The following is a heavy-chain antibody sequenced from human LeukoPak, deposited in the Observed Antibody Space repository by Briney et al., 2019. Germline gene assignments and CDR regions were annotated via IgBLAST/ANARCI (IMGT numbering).Heavy chain of an antibody. CDR2: ISYDGSNK. D-gene: IGHD3-22*01. V-gene: IGHV3-30*18. CDR1: GFTFSSYG. Sequence: GGSLRLSCAASGFTFSSYGMHWVRQAPGRGLEWVAVISYDGSNKYYADSVKGRFTISRDNSKNTLYLQMNSLRAGDTAVYYCAKDSYDRSGYYYYYFAYWGQGTQVTVSS. J-gene: IGHJ4*02. CDR3: AKDSYDRSGYYYYYFAY.